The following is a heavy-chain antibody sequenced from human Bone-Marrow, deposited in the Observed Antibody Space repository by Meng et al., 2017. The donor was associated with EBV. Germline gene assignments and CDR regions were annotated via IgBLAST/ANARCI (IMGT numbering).Heavy chain of an antibody. J-gene: IGHJ4*02. V-gene: IGHV1-2*06. D-gene: IGHD1-26*01. Sequence: QGQLVASGAEGKRPGASVKVSCKASGYTFTGYYMHWVRQAPGQGLEWMGRINPNSGGTNYAQKFQGRVTMTRDTSISTAYMELSRLRSDDTAVYYCARDLVVGATSFHYWGQGTLVTVSS. CDR1: GYTFTGYY. CDR3: ARDLVVGATSFHY. CDR2: INPNSGGT.